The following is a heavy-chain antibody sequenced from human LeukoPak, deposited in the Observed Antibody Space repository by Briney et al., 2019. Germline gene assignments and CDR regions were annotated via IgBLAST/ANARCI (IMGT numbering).Heavy chain of an antibody. Sequence: GGSLTLTCAASGFTFSSHWMHWVRQGPGKGLVWVSRINSDGSATNYADSVRGRFTISRDNAKNRLYLQMNSMRVEDTAMYYCVRGDRWGPFFEKWGQG. CDR2: INSDGSAT. CDR3: VRGDRWGPFFEK. V-gene: IGHV3-74*01. J-gene: IGHJ1*01. CDR1: GFTFSSHW. D-gene: IGHD3-3*01.